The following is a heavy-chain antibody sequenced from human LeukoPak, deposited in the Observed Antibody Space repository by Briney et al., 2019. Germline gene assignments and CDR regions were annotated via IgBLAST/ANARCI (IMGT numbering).Heavy chain of an antibody. V-gene: IGHV1-18*01. CDR1: GYTFAIYG. Sequence: ASVKVSCKASGYTFAIYGIXXVXXXXXXXXXXXXXXSPXDGDXNYAQNFEGXVXXXTETSTSTAYMELRSLRSDDTAIYYCARDYCTRGGDCYKEDLFDPWGQGTLVTVSS. CDR3: ARDYCTRGGDCYKEDLFDP. J-gene: IGHJ5*02. CDR2: XSPXDGDX. D-gene: IGHD2-21*02.